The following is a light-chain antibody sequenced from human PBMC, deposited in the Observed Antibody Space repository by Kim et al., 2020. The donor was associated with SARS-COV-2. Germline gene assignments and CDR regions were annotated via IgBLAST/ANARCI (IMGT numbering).Light chain of an antibody. J-gene: IGKJ1*01. V-gene: IGKV3-20*01. CDR1: QSVSSNF. Sequence: ENVLTQSPGTLSLSPGERATLSCRASQSVSSNFLAWYQQKAGQAPRLVIYSASSRAPGIPDRFSGSGSGTDFTLTISTLEPEDFAVYYCEQYATSSETFGQRTQVDIQ. CDR2: SAS. CDR3: EQYATSSET.